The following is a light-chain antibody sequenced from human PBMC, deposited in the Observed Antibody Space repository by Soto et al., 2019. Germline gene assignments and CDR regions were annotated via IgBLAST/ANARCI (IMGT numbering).Light chain of an antibody. CDR3: CSYAGNAYV. V-gene: IGLV2-11*01. CDR1: SSDVGCDNF. CDR2: AVS. J-gene: IGLJ1*01. Sequence: QSALTQPRSVSGSPGQSVTISCTGTSSDVGCDNFVTWYQQHPDKAHKLLIYAVSNRPSRVPDHFSGSKSGHTVSLTISGLQAEDEAYYYCCSYAGNAYVFGTGTKVTVL.